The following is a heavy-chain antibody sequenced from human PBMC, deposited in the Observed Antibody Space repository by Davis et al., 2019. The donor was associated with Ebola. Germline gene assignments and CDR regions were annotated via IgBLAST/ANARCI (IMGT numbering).Heavy chain of an antibody. D-gene: IGHD3-22*01. CDR2: IYYSESS. V-gene: IGHV4-61*03. CDR1: GGSISSSSYY. J-gene: IGHJ4*02. Sequence: MPSETLSLTCTVSGGSISSSSYYWSWIRQPPGKGLEWIGYIYYSESSNYNPSLKSRVTISVDTSKNHFSLKLSSVTAADTAVYYCARVLGHYYDSSGYYSTYYFDYWGQGTLVTVSS. CDR3: ARVLGHYYDSSGYYSTYYFDY.